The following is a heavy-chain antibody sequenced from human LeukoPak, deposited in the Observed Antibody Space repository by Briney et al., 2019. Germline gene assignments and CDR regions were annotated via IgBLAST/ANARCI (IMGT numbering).Heavy chain of an antibody. J-gene: IGHJ4*02. V-gene: IGHV4-30-4*08. CDR2: IYYSGST. CDR3: ARDPAPGYCSSTSCYTPYYFDY. D-gene: IGHD2-2*02. Sequence: SQTLSHTCTVSGGSISSGDYYWSWIRQPPGKGLEWIGYIYYSGSTYYNPSLKSRVTISVDTSKNQFSLKLSSVTAADTAVYYCARDPAPGYCSSTSCYTPYYFDYWGQGTLVTVSS. CDR1: GGSISSGDYY.